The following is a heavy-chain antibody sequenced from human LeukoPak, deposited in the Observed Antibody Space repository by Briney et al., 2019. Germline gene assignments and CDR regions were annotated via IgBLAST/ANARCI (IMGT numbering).Heavy chain of an antibody. Sequence: ASVKVSCKASGYTFIGYYMHWVRQAPGQGLEWMGWINPNSGGTNYAQKFQGRVTMTRDTSISTAYMELSRLRSDDTAVYYCARVLMVRGVMVLFDYWGQGTLVTVSS. CDR2: INPNSGGT. CDR3: ARVLMVRGVMVLFDY. D-gene: IGHD3-10*01. V-gene: IGHV1-2*02. CDR1: GYTFIGYY. J-gene: IGHJ4*02.